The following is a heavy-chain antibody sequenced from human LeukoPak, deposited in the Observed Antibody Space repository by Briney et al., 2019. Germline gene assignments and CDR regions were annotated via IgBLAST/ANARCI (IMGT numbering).Heavy chain of an antibody. CDR2: IVPVLGIA. Sequence: ASVKVSCKASGGTLSRQGLSWVRQVPGQGFEWMGRIVPVLGIANHAQKFQDRITISADTSTNTVFLELSSLRSEDSAVYYCMRPDCSGDICFPSWGQGTLVSVSS. CDR3: MRPDCSGDICFPS. CDR1: GGTLSRQG. J-gene: IGHJ4*02. D-gene: IGHD2-15*01. V-gene: IGHV1-69*04.